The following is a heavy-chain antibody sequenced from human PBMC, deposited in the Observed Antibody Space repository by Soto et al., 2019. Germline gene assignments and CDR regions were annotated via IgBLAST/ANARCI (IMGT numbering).Heavy chain of an antibody. V-gene: IGHV1-8*01. CDR3: ARSGPDRSCSTTSCSVFDS. CDR1: GYTFTSYD. D-gene: IGHD2-2*01. J-gene: IGHJ4*02. CDR2: MNPNTGNT. Sequence: QVQLVQSVAEVKKPGASVKVSCKASGYTFTSYDINWVRQATGQGLECMGGMNPNTGNTDFAQKFQGRVTMTRNTSISTADMDLSSLRSEHTAVYYWARSGPDRSCSTTSCSVFDSWGQVTLCTVAS.